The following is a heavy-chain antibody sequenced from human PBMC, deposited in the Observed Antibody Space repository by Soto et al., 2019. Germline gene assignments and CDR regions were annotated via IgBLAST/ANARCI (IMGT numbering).Heavy chain of an antibody. J-gene: IGHJ6*02. D-gene: IGHD1-1*01. CDR2: ISSSGSTI. Sequence: PGGSLRLSCAASGFTFSDYYMSWIRQAPGKGLEWVSYISSSGSTIYYADSVKGRFTISRDNAKNSLYLQMNSLRAEDTAVYYCARGNHSYDEFANYYGMDVWGQGTTVTVSS. CDR1: GFTFSDYY. CDR3: ARGNHSYDEFANYYGMDV. V-gene: IGHV3-11*01.